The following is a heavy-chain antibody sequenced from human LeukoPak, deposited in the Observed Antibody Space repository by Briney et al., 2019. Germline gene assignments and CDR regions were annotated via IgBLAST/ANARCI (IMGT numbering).Heavy chain of an antibody. CDR1: GYTFTSYG. CDR3: ARAVPNYGSGSYFRPLYYYYGMDV. CDR2: ISAYNGNT. Sequence: ASVKVSCKASGYTFTSYGISWVRQAPGQGLEWMGWISAYNGNTNYAQKLQGRVTMTTDTSTSTAYMELRSLRSDDTAVYYCARAVPNYGSGSYFRPLYYYYGMDVWGQGTTVTVSS. J-gene: IGHJ6*02. V-gene: IGHV1-18*01. D-gene: IGHD3-10*01.